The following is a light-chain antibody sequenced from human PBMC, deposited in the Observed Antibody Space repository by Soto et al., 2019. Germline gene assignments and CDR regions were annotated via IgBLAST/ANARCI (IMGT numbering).Light chain of an antibody. V-gene: IGKV3-20*01. CDR1: QGVSSNY. J-gene: IGKJ2*01. CDR3: QQYGGSPYT. CDR2: DAS. Sequence: EIVLTQSPGTQSLSPGERATLSRRASQGVSSNYLAWYQQRPGQAPRLLIYDASSRATGIPDRFSGGGSGTDFTLTISRLEPEDFAVYYCQQYGGSPYTFGQGTKLEIK.